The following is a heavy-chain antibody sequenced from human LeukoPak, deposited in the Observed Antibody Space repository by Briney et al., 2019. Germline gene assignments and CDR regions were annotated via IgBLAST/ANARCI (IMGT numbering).Heavy chain of an antibody. Sequence: PSETLSLTCAVSGGSISSSNWWRWVRPPPGKGLEWIGEIYHSGSTNYNPSLTSRVTISVDKSKNQFSLKLSSVTAADTAVYYCARDRVVGATPRYYYYGMDVWGQGTTVTVSS. CDR2: IYHSGST. CDR1: GGSISSSNW. CDR3: ARDRVVGATPRYYYYGMDV. J-gene: IGHJ6*02. D-gene: IGHD1-26*01. V-gene: IGHV4-4*02.